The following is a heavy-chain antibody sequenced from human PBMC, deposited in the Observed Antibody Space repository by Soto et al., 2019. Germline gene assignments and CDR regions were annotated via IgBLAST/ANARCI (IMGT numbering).Heavy chain of an antibody. J-gene: IGHJ6*02. CDR2: ISAYNGNT. Sequence: ASVKVSCKASGYTFTSYGISWVRQAPGQGLEWMGWISAYNGNTNYAQKLQGRVTMTTDTSTSTAYMELRSLRSDDTAVYYCARVKMVRVPHYYYYGMDVWGQGTTVTVSS. CDR1: GYTFTSYG. D-gene: IGHD3-10*01. V-gene: IGHV1-18*01. CDR3: ARVKMVRVPHYYYYGMDV.